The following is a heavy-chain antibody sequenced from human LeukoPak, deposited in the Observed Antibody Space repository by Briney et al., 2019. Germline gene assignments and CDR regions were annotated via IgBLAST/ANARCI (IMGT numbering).Heavy chain of an antibody. CDR1: GFTFSSYA. J-gene: IGHJ4*02. CDR3: AKTTVNYYDSSGYYFYFDY. D-gene: IGHD3-22*01. Sequence: GGSLRLSCAASGFTFSSYAMSWVRQAPGKGLEWVSAISGSGGSTYYADSVKGRFTISRGNSKNTLYLQMNSLRAEDTAVYYCAKTTVNYYDSSGYYFYFDYWGQGTLVTVSS. V-gene: IGHV3-23*01. CDR2: ISGSGGST.